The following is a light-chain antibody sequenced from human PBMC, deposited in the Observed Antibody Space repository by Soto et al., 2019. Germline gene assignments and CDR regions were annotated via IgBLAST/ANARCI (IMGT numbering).Light chain of an antibody. J-gene: IGKJ5*01. Sequence: DIQLTHSPSFLSPSIRESVTITCRASQVISTSLAWYQVKPGKAPKLLIYAASTLESGVPSRFSATVSGTEFSLTITSLQPEDFATYYCQQLFDSPITFGQGTRLEIK. CDR2: AAS. CDR3: QQLFDSPIT. V-gene: IGKV1-9*01. CDR1: QVISTS.